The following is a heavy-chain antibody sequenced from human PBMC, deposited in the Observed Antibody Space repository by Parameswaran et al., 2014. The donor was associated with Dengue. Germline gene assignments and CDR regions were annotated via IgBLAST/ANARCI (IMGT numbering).Heavy chain of an antibody. Sequence: VRQDARERGVEWVAVISYDGSNKYYADSVKGRFTISRDNSKNTLYLQMNSLRAEDTAVYYCFIGPDLGFDYWGQGTLVTVSS. D-gene: IGHD2-15*01. J-gene: IGHJ4*02. CDR3: FIGPDLGFDY. CDR2: ISYDGSNK. V-gene: IGHV3-30-3*01.